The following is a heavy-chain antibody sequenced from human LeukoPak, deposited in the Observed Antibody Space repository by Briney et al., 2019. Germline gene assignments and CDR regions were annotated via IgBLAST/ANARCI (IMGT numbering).Heavy chain of an antibody. CDR2: INTNTGNP. V-gene: IGHV7-4-1*02. CDR1: GYTFTSYA. CDR3: AREVFGDYDSSGYYYFQH. Sequence: ASVKVSCKASGYTFTSYAMNWVRQAPGQGLEWMGWINTNTGNPTYAQGFTGRFVFSLDTSVSTAYLQISSLKAEDTAVYYCAREVFGDYDSSGYYYFQHWGQGTLVTVSS. D-gene: IGHD3-22*01. J-gene: IGHJ1*01.